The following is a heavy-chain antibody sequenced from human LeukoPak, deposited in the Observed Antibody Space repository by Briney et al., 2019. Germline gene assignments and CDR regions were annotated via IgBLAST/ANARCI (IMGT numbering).Heavy chain of an antibody. D-gene: IGHD1-26*01. J-gene: IGHJ4*02. CDR1: GYTFTRYG. V-gene: IGHV1-18*01. CDR2: ISAYNGNT. CDR3: ARGATSDDFDY. Sequence: GASVKVSCKASGYTFTRYGISWVRQAPGQGLEGWGWISAYNGNTNYAQKLQGRVTLTTDTYTSTAYMELRSLRSDDTAVYYCARGATSDDFDYWGQGTLVTVSS.